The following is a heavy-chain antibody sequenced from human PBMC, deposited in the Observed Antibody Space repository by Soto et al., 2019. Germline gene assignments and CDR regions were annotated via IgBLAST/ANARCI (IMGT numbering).Heavy chain of an antibody. V-gene: IGHV5-51*01. CDR2: IYPGDSDT. Sequence: EVQLVQSGAEVKKPGESLKISCKGSGYSFTSYWIGWVRQMPGKGLEWMGVIYPGDSDTRYSPSFQGRVIISVDKSISTAYLQWSSLEASDTAVYYCARLGSVLGGVTPNWFDPWGQGTLVTVSS. D-gene: IGHD3-10*02. CDR3: ARLGSVLGGVTPNWFDP. CDR1: GYSFTSYW. J-gene: IGHJ5*02.